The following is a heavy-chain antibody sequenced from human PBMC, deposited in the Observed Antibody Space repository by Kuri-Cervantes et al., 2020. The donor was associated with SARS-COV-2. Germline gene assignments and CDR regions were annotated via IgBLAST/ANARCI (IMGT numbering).Heavy chain of an antibody. Sequence: GESLKISCAASGFTFSSYGMHWVCQAPGKGLEWVAVISYDGSNKYYADSVKGRFTISRDNSKNTLYLQMNSLRAEDTAVYYCAKVPQGGSLDGMDVWGQGSTVTVSS. CDR3: AKVPQGGSLDGMDV. V-gene: IGHV3-30*18. CDR1: GFTFSSYG. J-gene: IGHJ6*02. D-gene: IGHD1-26*01. CDR2: ISYDGSNK.